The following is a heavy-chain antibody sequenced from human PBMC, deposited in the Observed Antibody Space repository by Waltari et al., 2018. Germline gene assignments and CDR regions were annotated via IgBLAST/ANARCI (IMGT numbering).Heavy chain of an antibody. CDR3: ARDREMATIFDY. CDR1: GGTFSSCA. Sequence: QVQLVQSAAEVKKPGSSAKVSCKAPGGTFSSCAISWVRQAPGPGLEWMGGFIPILGIANYAQKFQGRVTITADKSTSTAYMELSSLRSEDTAVYYCARDREMATIFDYWGQGTLVTVSS. J-gene: IGHJ4*02. CDR2: FIPILGIA. V-gene: IGHV1-69*10. D-gene: IGHD5-12*01.